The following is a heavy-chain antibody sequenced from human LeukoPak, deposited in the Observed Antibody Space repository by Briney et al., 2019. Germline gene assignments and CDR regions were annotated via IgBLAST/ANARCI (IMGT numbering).Heavy chain of an antibody. J-gene: IGHJ4*02. CDR2: ITPYNGNT. V-gene: IGHV1-18*01. CDR1: GYTFTSYG. D-gene: IGHD6-13*01. CDR3: ARESVWYSDY. Sequence: ASVKVSCKASGYTFTSYGITWVRQAPGQGLEWMGWITPYNGNTNYARKFQGRVTVTTDTSTNIASMELRNLRSDDTAIYYCARESVWYSDYWGQGTLVTVSS.